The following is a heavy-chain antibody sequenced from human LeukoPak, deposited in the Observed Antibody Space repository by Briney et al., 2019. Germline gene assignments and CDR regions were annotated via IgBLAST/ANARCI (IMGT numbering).Heavy chain of an antibody. D-gene: IGHD3-16*01. CDR1: GSTFSSYE. J-gene: IGHJ1*01. CDR2: ISPSGGIT. Sequence: GGSLRLSCAASGSTFSSYEMNWVRQAPGKGLEWVSGISPSGGITYYTDSVKGRFTISRDNSKNMVSLQMNSLRGEDTAVYYCAKDDAWGRYKDWGQGTLVTVSS. V-gene: IGHV3-23*01. CDR3: AKDDAWGRYKD.